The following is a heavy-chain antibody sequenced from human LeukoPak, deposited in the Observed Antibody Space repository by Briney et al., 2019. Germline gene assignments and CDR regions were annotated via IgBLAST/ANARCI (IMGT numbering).Heavy chain of an antibody. CDR2: IYYSGST. V-gene: IGHV4-39*07. J-gene: IGHJ2*01. CDR1: GGSISSSNYY. D-gene: IGHD3-9*01. CDR3: ARKRVNFDWIHWYFDL. Sequence: SETLSLTCTVSGGSISSSNYYWGWIRQPPGKGLEWIGSIYYSGSTYYSPSLRSRVTISVDTSENQFSLKLNSVTAADTAVYYCARKRVNFDWIHWYFDLWGRGTLVTVSS.